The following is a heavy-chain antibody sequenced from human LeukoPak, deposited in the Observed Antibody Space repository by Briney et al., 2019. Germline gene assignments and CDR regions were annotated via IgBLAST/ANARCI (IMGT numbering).Heavy chain of an antibody. CDR3: ARTYYYDSSGYYDFQH. Sequence: GASVKVSCKASGYTFTGYYVHWVRQAPGQGLKWMGRINPNSGGTNYAQKFQGRVTMTRDTSISTAYMELSRLRSDDTAVYYCARTYYYDSSGYYDFQHWGQGTLVTVSS. CDR2: INPNSGGT. D-gene: IGHD3-22*01. CDR1: GYTFTGYY. V-gene: IGHV1-2*06. J-gene: IGHJ1*01.